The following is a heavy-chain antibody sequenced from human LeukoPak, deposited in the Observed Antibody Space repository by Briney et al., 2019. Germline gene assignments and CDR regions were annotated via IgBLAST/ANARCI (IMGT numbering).Heavy chain of an antibody. CDR1: GVSIRSSNW. D-gene: IGHD2-15*01. V-gene: IGHV4-4*02. CDR3: ARGQNRRGGGNRYYYYMDV. CDR2: INNSGST. J-gene: IGHJ6*03. Sequence: PSETLSLTCAVSGVSIRSSNWRRGGRQPPGEGVGWIGEINNSGSTNYKPSLKSRVTISVDTAKNHVYLKMSSVTAADTAVYYCARGQNRRGGGNRYYYYMDVWGKGTTVTVSS.